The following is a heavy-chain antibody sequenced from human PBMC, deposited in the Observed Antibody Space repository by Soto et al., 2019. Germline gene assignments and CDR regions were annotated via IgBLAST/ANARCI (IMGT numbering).Heavy chain of an antibody. D-gene: IGHD2-2*01. CDR3: ARNEYAMSWFDP. CDR2: ISACNGNT. J-gene: IGHJ5*02. Sequence: ASVKVSCKASGYTFTSYGISWVRQAPGQGLEWMGWISACNGNTNYAQKLQGRVTMTTDTSTSTAYMELRSLRSDDTAVYYCARNEYAMSWFDPWGQGTLVTVSS. CDR1: GYTFTSYG. V-gene: IGHV1-18*01.